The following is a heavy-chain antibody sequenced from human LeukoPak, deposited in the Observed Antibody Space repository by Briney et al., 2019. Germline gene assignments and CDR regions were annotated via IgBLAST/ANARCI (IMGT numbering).Heavy chain of an antibody. Sequence: PSEPLSLTCTVSGGSISTSSYYSAWIRQPPGKGLEWIGSIYYSGSTYYNPSLKSRVTISVDTSKNQFSLRLSSVTAADTAVYYCARAPYDISGQDAFDIWGQGTMVTVSS. V-gene: IGHV4-39*07. J-gene: IGHJ3*02. CDR1: GGSISTSSYY. CDR3: ARAPYDISGQDAFDI. D-gene: IGHD3-22*01. CDR2: IYYSGST.